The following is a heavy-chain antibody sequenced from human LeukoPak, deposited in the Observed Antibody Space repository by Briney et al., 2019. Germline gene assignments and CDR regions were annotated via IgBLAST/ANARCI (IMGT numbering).Heavy chain of an antibody. CDR1: GGSISSSSYY. Sequence: PSETLSLTCTVSGGSISSSSYYWGWIRQPPGKGLEWIGSIYYSGSTNYNPSLKSRVTISVDASKNQFSLKLSSVTAADTAVYFCARGPYSYDSSGAFDIWGQGTMVTVSS. CDR3: ARGPYSYDSSGAFDI. D-gene: IGHD3-22*01. V-gene: IGHV4-39*07. J-gene: IGHJ3*02. CDR2: IYYSGST.